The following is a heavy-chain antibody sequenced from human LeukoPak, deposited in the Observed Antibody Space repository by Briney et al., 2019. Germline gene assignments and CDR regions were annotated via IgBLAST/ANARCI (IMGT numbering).Heavy chain of an antibody. Sequence: PGGSLRLSCAASGFTFSSYGMHWVRQAPGKGLEWVAVIWYDGSNKYYADSVKGRFTISRDNSKNTLYLQMNSLRAEDTAVYYCATYYYDSSGYKLLDYWGQGTLVTVSS. CDR3: ATYYYDSSGYKLLDY. J-gene: IGHJ4*02. CDR1: GFTFSSYG. V-gene: IGHV3-33*01. CDR2: IWYDGSNK. D-gene: IGHD3-22*01.